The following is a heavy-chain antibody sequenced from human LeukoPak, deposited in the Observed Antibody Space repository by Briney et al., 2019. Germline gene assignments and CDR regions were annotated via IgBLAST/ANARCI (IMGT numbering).Heavy chain of an antibody. D-gene: IGHD3-10*01. Sequence: SETLSLTCTVSGGSISSHYWSWIRQPPGKGLEWIGYIYYSGSTNYNPSLKSRVTISVDTSNNQFSLKLSSVTAADTAVYYCAREAEGSGSYYDYWGQGTLVTVSS. V-gene: IGHV4-59*11. CDR3: AREAEGSGSYYDY. CDR1: GGSISSHY. J-gene: IGHJ4*02. CDR2: IYYSGST.